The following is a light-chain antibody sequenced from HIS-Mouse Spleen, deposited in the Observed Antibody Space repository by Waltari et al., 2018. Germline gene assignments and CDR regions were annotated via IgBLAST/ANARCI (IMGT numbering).Light chain of an antibody. V-gene: IGKV1-39*01. CDR3: QQSYSTPRT. CDR1: QSISSY. Sequence: DIQMTQSPSSLSASVGDRVTITCRASQSISSYLNWYQQKPGKAPKLLIYAASSVQSGVPSRFSGSGSGTDFTLTISSLQPEDFATYYCQQSYSTPRTFGQWTKLEIK. J-gene: IGKJ2*01. CDR2: AAS.